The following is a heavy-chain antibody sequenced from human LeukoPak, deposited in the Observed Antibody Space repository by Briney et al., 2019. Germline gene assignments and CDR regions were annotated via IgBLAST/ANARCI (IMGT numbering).Heavy chain of an antibody. CDR3: GRELDGSVDY. CDR2: IQQDGIKK. CDR1: GFTFSTYW. J-gene: IGHJ4*02. D-gene: IGHD3-10*01. V-gene: IGHV3-7*01. Sequence: GGSLRLSCAASGFTFSTYWMSWVRQAPGKGLEWVANIQQDGIKKYYVDSVEGRFTISRENAKNSLFLQMSSLRADDTAVYYCGRELDGSVDYWGQGTLVTVSS.